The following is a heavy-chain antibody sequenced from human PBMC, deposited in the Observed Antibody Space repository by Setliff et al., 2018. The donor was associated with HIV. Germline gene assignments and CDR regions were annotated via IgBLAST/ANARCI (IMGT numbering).Heavy chain of an antibody. V-gene: IGHV4-34*01. D-gene: IGHD2-21*01. CDR2: TSHSGKT. Sequence: SETLSLTCAVYGGPLSGHYWSWIRQPPGQGLEWIGETSHSGKTNYNPSLKSRVTISVDTSKNQFSLKLKSMTATDTAVYYCARGVVMRGIIVGRPLDSWGRGTLVTLSS. CDR1: GGPLSGHY. J-gene: IGHJ4*02. CDR3: ARGVVMRGIIVGRPLDS.